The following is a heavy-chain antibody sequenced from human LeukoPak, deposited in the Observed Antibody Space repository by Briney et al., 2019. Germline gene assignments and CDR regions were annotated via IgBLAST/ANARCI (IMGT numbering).Heavy chain of an antibody. CDR2: IYYSGST. Sequence: PSETLSLTCTVSGGSISSYYWSWIRQPPGKGLEWIGYIYYSGSTSYNPSLESRVTISVDTSKNQFSLKLSSVTAADTAVYYCARGSLSVNFDYWGQGTLVTVSS. CDR3: ARGSLSVNFDY. D-gene: IGHD3-16*02. J-gene: IGHJ4*02. CDR1: GGSISSYY. V-gene: IGHV4-59*01.